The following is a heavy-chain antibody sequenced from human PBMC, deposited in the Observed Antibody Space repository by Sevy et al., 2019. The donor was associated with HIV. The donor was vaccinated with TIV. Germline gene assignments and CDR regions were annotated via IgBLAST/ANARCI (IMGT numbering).Heavy chain of an antibody. Sequence: SETLSLICTVSGDSITNYYWSWIRQPPGKGLQWIGYHYYSGSTNYNPSLKSRVTISVDTSKNQISLKLSSVTAADTAVYYCVRNSAYYYYGVDVWGPGTTVTVSS. J-gene: IGHJ6*02. CDR2: HYYSGST. CDR1: GDSITNYY. D-gene: IGHD2-21*01. V-gene: IGHV4-59*01. CDR3: VRNSAYYYYGVDV.